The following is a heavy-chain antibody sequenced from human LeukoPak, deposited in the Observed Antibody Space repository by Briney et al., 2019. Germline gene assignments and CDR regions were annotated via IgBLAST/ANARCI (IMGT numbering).Heavy chain of an antibody. J-gene: IGHJ4*02. CDR3: AKVGSGWYGVDY. Sequence: PGGSLRLSCVASKIIFSGYGIHWVRQAPGKGLEWVAFIRYDGTNKYYTDSVKGRFTISRDNSKNTLHLQMNSLRDDDTAVYYCAKVGSGWYGVDYWGQGTLVTVSS. D-gene: IGHD6-19*01. CDR1: KIIFSGYG. CDR2: IRYDGTNK. V-gene: IGHV3-30*02.